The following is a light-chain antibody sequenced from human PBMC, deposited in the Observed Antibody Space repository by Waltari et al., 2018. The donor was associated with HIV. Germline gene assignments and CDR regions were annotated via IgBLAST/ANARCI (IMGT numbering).Light chain of an antibody. CDR3: QQYDTYPWT. CDR2: EAS. CDR1: QSISDW. V-gene: IGKV1-5*03. Sequence: DIQMTQSPSTLSASVGDRVTITCRASQSISDWLAWFQQKPGKAPKLLIYEASNLQSGVQSRFSGSGSGTEFTLTISSLQPDDFATYYCQQYDTYPWTFGQGTEVEIK. J-gene: IGKJ1*01.